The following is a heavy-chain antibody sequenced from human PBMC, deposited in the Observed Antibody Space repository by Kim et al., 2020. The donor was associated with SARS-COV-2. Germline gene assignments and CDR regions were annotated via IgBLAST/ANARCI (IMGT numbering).Heavy chain of an antibody. Sequence: ASVKVSCKASGYTFSTYTLHWVRQAPGQGLEWIAWINTSSGSTQTSQSLPGRVTISRDTSASTAYLEMSSLTFEDTAVYYCARDPRVGLAPLDPWGQ. V-gene: IGHV1-3*04. D-gene: IGHD1-26*01. J-gene: IGHJ5*02. CDR2: INTSSGST. CDR3: ARDPRVGLAPLDP. CDR1: GYTFSTYT.